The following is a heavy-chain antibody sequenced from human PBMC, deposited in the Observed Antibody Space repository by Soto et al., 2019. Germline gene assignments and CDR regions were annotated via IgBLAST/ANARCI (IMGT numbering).Heavy chain of an antibody. D-gene: IGHD3-3*02. Sequence: QVQLVQSGAEVKKPGSSVKVSCKASGGTFSSSAFSWVRQAPGQGLEWMGGIIPLFRTPDYGQRFQGRVTITADESAGTVYLELRGLRSEDTAVYFCARDKGRQQLGGNYYYITDIWRQGTTVTVSS. CDR3: ARDKGRQQLGGNYYYITDI. V-gene: IGHV1-69*12. CDR2: IIPLFRTP. J-gene: IGHJ6*02. CDR1: GGTFSSSA.